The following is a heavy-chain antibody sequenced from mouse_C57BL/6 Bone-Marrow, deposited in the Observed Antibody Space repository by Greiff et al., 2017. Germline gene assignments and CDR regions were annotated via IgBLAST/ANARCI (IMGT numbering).Heavy chain of an antibody. CDR1: GYTFTSYG. V-gene: IGHV1-81*01. CDR3: ARWVRHDYYAMDY. D-gene: IGHD2-14*01. J-gene: IGHJ4*01. CDR2: ISPRSGNT. Sequence: VKLVESGAELARPGASVKLSCKASGYTFTSYGISWVKQRTGQGLEWIGEISPRSGNTYYNEKFKGKATLTADKSSSTAYMELRSLTSEDSAVYFCARWVRHDYYAMDYWGQGTSVTVSS.